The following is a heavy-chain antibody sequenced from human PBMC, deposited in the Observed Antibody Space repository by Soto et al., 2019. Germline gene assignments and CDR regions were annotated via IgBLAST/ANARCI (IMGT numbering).Heavy chain of an antibody. CDR3: ARALPLYIVGLMMYFDY. CDR1: GYTFTSYY. V-gene: IGHV1-46*01. J-gene: IGHJ4*02. D-gene: IGHD1-26*01. Sequence: QVQLVQSGAEVRKPGASVKVSCKASGYTFTSYYLHWVRQAPGQGLEWMGMITPSDGSRTYAQEFQGRVTMTRDTSTSTVYMDMSSLRSEDTAVYYCARALPLYIVGLMMYFDYWGQGTLVTVSS. CDR2: ITPSDGSR.